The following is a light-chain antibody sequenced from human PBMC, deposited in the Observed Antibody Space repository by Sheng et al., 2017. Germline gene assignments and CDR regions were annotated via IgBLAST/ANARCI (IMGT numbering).Light chain of an antibody. CDR3: NSYTSTNTLVV. V-gene: IGLV2-14*03. Sequence: QSALTQPDSVSGSPGQSITVSCTGTSSDVGGYRYVSWYQQHPGKAPKLLIYDVFKRPSGVSDRFTGSKSGNTASLTISGLQAEDEAHYYCNSYTSTNTLVVFGGGTKLTVL. J-gene: IGLJ2*01. CDR2: DVF. CDR1: SSDVGGYRY.